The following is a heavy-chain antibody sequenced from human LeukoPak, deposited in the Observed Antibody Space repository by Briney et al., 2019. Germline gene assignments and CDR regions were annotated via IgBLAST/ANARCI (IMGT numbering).Heavy chain of an antibody. CDR2: IYQSGST. D-gene: IGHD6-6*01. J-gene: IGHJ4*02. CDR1: GGSISSNNW. V-gene: IGHV4-4*02. CDR3: ARDRGYSSSSLDY. Sequence: PSQTLSLTCAVFGGSISSNNWWSWVRQPPGKGLEWIGEIYQSGSTNYNPSLKSRVTISVDKSKNQFSLKLNSVTAADTAVYYCARDRGYSSSSLDYWGQGTLVTVSS.